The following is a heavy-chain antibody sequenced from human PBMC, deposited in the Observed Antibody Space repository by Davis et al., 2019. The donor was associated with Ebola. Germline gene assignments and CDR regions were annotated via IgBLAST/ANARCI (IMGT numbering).Heavy chain of an antibody. J-gene: IGHJ4*02. CDR1: GYTLNSYG. CDR2: ISAYNGNT. V-gene: IGHV1-18*01. D-gene: IGHD6-19*01. Sequence: ASVKVSCKASGYTLNSYGFTWVRQAPGQGLEWMGWISAYNGNTNYAQKFQGRVAMTTDTSTSTAYMELRSLRSDDTAVYYCAKGSKIAVAAVFDYWGQGNLVTVSS. CDR3: AKGSKIAVAAVFDY.